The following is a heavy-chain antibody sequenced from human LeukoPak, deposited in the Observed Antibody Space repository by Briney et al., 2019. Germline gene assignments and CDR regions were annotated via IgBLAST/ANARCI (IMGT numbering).Heavy chain of an antibody. J-gene: IGHJ6*03. CDR2: IYYSGST. CDR3: ARTAYYYGSGSYYKTLYMDV. Sequence: SETLSLTCTVSGGSISSYYWSWIRQPPGKGLEWIGYIYYSGSTNYNPSLKSRDTIAVDTSKNQFSLKLSSVTAADTAVYYCARTAYYYGSGSYYKTLYMDVWGKGTTVTISS. V-gene: IGHV4-59*01. D-gene: IGHD3-10*01. CDR1: GGSISSYY.